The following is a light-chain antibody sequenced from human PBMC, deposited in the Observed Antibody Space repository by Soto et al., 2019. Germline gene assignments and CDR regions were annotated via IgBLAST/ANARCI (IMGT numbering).Light chain of an antibody. CDR1: SSDVGGYNY. Sequence: QSVLTQPASVSGSPGQSITISCTGTSSDVGGYNYVSWYQQHPGEAPKLMIYDVSNRPSGVSNRFSGSKSGNTASLTISGLQAEDEADYYCSSYTSSSTQLVFGTGTKVTVL. CDR2: DVS. CDR3: SSYTSSSTQLV. J-gene: IGLJ1*01. V-gene: IGLV2-14*01.